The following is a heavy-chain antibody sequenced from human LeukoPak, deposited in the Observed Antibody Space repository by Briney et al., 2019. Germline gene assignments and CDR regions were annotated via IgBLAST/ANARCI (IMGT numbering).Heavy chain of an antibody. CDR1: GFTFSDYG. CDR2: TRSDGSNT. CDR3: AKGNDFWGGYYYYYMDV. D-gene: IGHD3-3*01. J-gene: IGHJ6*03. Sequence: PGGSLRLSCVASGFTFSDYGMHWVRQAPGKGLEWVAFTRSDGSNTYYADSVRGRFTISRDNSKNTLYLQMNSLRPEDTAVFYCAKGNDFWGGYYYYYMDVWGKGTTVIVSS. V-gene: IGHV3-30*02.